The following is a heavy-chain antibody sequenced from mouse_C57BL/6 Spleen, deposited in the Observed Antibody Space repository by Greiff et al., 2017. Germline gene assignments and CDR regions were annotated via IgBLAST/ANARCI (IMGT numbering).Heavy chain of an antibody. V-gene: IGHV1-7*01. CDR1: GYTFTSYW. CDR3: AREGGSSLYYFDY. D-gene: IGHD1-1*01. Sequence: VQLQQSGAELAKPGASVKLSCKASGYTFTSYWMHWVKQRPGQGLEWIGYINPSSGYTKYNQKFKDKATLTAAKSSSTAYMQLSSLTYEDSAVYYCAREGGSSLYYFDYWGQGTTLTVSS. J-gene: IGHJ2*01. CDR2: INPSSGYT.